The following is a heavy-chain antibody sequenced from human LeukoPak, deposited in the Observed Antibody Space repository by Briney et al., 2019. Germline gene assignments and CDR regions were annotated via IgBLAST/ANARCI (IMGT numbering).Heavy chain of an antibody. J-gene: IGHJ5*02. CDR1: GYTFTSCA. Sequence: ASVKVSCKASGYTFTSCAMHWVRQAPGQRLEWMGWINAGNGNTKYSQKFQGRVTITRDTSASTAYMELSSLRSEDTAVYYCARNYQLLDINWFDPWGQGTLVTVSS. V-gene: IGHV1-3*01. CDR2: INAGNGNT. CDR3: ARNYQLLDINWFDP. D-gene: IGHD2-2*01.